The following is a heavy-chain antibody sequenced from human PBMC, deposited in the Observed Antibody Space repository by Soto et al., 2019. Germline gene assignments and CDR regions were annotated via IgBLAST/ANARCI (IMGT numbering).Heavy chain of an antibody. CDR3: ARQASGYYYGWFDP. CDR2: IFYSGGT. V-gene: IGHV4-39*01. Sequence: SETLSLTCTLSGGSILDSTYYWAWIRQSPGKGLEWIGTIFYSGGTFYTPSLKSRVTMSVDTSNNQFSLKLSSVTAADTAVYYCARQASGYYYGWFDPWGQGTLVTVSS. D-gene: IGHD3-22*01. J-gene: IGHJ5*02. CDR1: GGSILDSTYY.